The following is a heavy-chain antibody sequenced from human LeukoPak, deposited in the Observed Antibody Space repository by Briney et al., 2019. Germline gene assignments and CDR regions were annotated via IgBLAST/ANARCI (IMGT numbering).Heavy chain of an antibody. D-gene: IGHD3-22*01. CDR3: ARPKQSYYYDSSGYELDY. J-gene: IGHJ4*02. V-gene: IGHV5-51*01. CDR2: IYPGDSDT. Sequence: GESLKISCKGSGYSFTSYWIGWVRQMPGKGLEWMGIIYPGDSDTRYSPSFQGQVTISADKSISTAYLQWSSLKASDTAMYYCARPKQSYYYDSSGYELDYWAREPWSPSPQ. CDR1: GYSFTSYW.